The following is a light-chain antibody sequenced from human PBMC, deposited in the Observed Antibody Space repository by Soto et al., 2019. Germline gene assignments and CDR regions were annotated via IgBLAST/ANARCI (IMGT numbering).Light chain of an antibody. CDR1: QRVLHSSNTNNY. CDR3: QQYYSTPIT. V-gene: IGKV4-1*01. Sequence: IVMTPSPDSLAVSLGEMATINCKSSQRVLHSSNTNNYLAWYQQKPGQPPKLLIYWASTRESGVPDLFSGSGSGTDFTLAISSLRAEDVAVYYFQQYYSTPITFGPGTKVDIK. J-gene: IGKJ3*01. CDR2: WAS.